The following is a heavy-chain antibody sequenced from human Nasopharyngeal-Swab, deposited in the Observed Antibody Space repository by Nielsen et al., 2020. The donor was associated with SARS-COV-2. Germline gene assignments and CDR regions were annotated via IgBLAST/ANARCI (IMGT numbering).Heavy chain of an antibody. CDR1: GFTFSNAW. Sequence: GSLRLSCAASGFTFSNAWMSWVRQAPGKGPEWVGRIKSKTDGGTTDYAAPVKGRFTISRDDSKNTLYLQMNSLKTEDTAVYYCTTDDVMITFGGVIVMDYWGQGTLVTVSS. V-gene: IGHV3-15*01. D-gene: IGHD3-16*02. CDR2: IKSKTDGGTT. J-gene: IGHJ4*02. CDR3: TTDDVMITFGGVIVMDY.